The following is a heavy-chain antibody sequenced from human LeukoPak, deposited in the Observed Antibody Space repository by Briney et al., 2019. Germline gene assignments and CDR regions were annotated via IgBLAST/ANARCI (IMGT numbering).Heavy chain of an antibody. V-gene: IGHV4-34*01. CDR2: INHSGCT. J-gene: IGHJ4*02. Sequence: SETLSLTCAVYGGSFSGYYWSWIRQPPGKGLEWIGEINHSGCTNYNPSLKSRVTISVDTSKNQFSLKLSSVTAADTAVYYCASRNYYDSSGLDYWGQGTLVTVSS. CDR1: GGSFSGYY. D-gene: IGHD3-22*01. CDR3: ASRNYYDSSGLDY.